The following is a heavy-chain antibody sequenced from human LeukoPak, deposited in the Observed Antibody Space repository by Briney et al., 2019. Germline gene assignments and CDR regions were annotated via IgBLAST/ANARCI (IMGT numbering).Heavy chain of an antibody. CDR2: IRYDGSNK. V-gene: IGHV3-30*02. D-gene: IGHD3-3*01. Sequence: GGSLRLSCAASGFTFSSYGMHWVRQAPGKGLGWVAFIRYDGSNKYYADSVKGRFTISRDNSKNTLYLQMNSLRAEDTAVYYCAKDPQSPYDFWSGQALQGFDYWGQGTLVTVSS. CDR3: AKDPQSPYDFWSGQALQGFDY. J-gene: IGHJ4*02. CDR1: GFTFSSYG.